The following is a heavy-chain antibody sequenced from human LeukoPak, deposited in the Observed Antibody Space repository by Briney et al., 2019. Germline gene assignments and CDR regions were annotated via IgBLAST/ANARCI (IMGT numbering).Heavy chain of an antibody. D-gene: IGHD5-24*01. CDR3: VREFRGGTFDF. V-gene: IGHV1-46*01. Sequence: ASVKVSCKASGYTFTSYYIHRVRQAPGQGLEWMGIIIPSGGSTNYPPKFQGRITVTRDTSTSIVYMELSRLRSEDTAMYYCVREFRGGTFDFWGQGTLVTVSS. CDR1: GYTFTSYY. CDR2: IIPSGGST. J-gene: IGHJ4*02.